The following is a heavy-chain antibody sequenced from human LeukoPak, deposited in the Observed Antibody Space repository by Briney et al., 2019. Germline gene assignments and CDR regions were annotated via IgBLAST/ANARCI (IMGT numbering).Heavy chain of an antibody. J-gene: IGHJ4*02. Sequence: GGSLRLSCVASGFAFSDDSMNWVRQPPGKGLEWVSSISSTSKYIYYADSVKGRFTISRDNAKNSLFLQMNSLRAEDTAVYYCAKDLKLGSPTMIVVAPTDYWGQGTLVTVSS. CDR3: AKDLKLGSPTMIVVAPTDY. V-gene: IGHV3-21*01. CDR1: GFAFSDDS. D-gene: IGHD3-22*01. CDR2: ISSTSKYI.